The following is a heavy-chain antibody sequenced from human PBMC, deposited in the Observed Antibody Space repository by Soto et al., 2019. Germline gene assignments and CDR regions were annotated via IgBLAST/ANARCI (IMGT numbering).Heavy chain of an antibody. CDR3: AREGYSEGGITWFDP. D-gene: IGHD1-20*01. CDR1: GFTFSSYG. J-gene: IGHJ5*02. Sequence: GGSLRLSCAASGFTFSSYGMHWVRQAPGKGLEWVAVIWYDGSNKYYADSVKGRFTISRDNSKNTLYLQMNSLRAEDTAVYYCAREGYSEGGITWFDPWGQGTLVTVSS. V-gene: IGHV3-33*01. CDR2: IWYDGSNK.